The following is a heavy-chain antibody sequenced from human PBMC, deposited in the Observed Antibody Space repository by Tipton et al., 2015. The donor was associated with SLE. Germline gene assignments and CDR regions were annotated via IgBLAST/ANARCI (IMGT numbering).Heavy chain of an antibody. CDR3: AKDTIAAAGKDYYYGMDV. CDR1: GFTFSSYA. J-gene: IGHJ6*02. V-gene: IGHV3-9*01. Sequence: SLRLSCAASGFTFSSYAMSWVRQAPGKGLEWVSGISWNSGSIGYADSVKGRFTISRDNAKNSLYLQMNSLRAEDTALYYCAKDTIAAAGKDYYYGMDVWGQGTTVTVSS. CDR2: ISWNSGSI. D-gene: IGHD6-13*01.